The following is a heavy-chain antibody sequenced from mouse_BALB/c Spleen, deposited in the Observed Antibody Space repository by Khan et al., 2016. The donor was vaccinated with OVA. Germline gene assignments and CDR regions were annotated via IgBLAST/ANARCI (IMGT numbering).Heavy chain of an antibody. V-gene: IGHV2-9*02. J-gene: IGHJ2*01. CDR2: IWAGGST. D-gene: IGHD1-1*02. Sequence: QVQLKEPGPGLVAPSQSLSITCTVSGFSLTSYGVHWVRQPPGRGLEWLGVIWAGGSTNYYSALMSRLSFSNDNSKSHVFLKLNSLQTADKAMYYCAGLVVLWGQGTTLTVSS. CDR3: AGLVVL. CDR1: GFSLTSYG.